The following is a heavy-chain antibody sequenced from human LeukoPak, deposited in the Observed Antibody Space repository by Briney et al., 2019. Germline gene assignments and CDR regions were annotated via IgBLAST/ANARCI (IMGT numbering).Heavy chain of an antibody. CDR3: ARPPGGNARTWLDY. CDR1: GYTFTNYA. CDR2: TNGANGNT. J-gene: IGHJ4*02. Sequence: ASVTVSCKASGYTFTNYALHWVRQAPGQRLEWMGWTNGANGNTRFSQDFQGRLTITIDTSASTANMEMSSLTSEDTAVYYCARPPGGNARTWLDYWGQGTLVTVSS. V-gene: IGHV1-3*02. D-gene: IGHD4-23*01.